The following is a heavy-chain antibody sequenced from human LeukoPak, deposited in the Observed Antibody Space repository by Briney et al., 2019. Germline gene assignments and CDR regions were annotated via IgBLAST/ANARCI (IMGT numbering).Heavy chain of an antibody. CDR1: GFTVSSNY. CDR2: IYSGGST. V-gene: IGHV3-66*01. CDR3: AREMVYYYGMDV. Sequence: PGGSLRLSCAASGFTVSSNYMSWVRQAPGKGLEWVSVIYSGGSTYCADSVKGRFTISRDNSKNTMYLQMNSLRAEDTAVYYCAREMVYYYGMDVWGQGTTVTVSS. J-gene: IGHJ6*02. D-gene: IGHD2-8*01.